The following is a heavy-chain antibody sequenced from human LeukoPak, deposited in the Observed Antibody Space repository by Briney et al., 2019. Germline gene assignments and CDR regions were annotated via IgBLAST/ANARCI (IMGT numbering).Heavy chain of an antibody. V-gene: IGHV4-4*07. D-gene: IGHD1-7*01. CDR1: GGSISGYY. CDR2: IYTSGST. CDR3: ARLITGTTTAFDI. J-gene: IGHJ3*02. Sequence: SETLSLTCTVSGGSISGYYWGWIRQPAGKGLEWIGRIYTSGSTHYNPSLKSRVIMSVDTSKNQFSLKLSSVTAADTAVYYCARLITGTTTAFDIWGQGTMVTVSS.